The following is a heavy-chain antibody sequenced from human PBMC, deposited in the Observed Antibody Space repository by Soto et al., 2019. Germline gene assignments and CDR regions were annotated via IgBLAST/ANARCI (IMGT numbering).Heavy chain of an antibody. V-gene: IGHV1-18*01. CDR1: GYIFTSYG. CDR2: ISAFKVYT. D-gene: IGHD3-22*01. Sequence: QVQLVQSGPEVKKPGASVKLSCKASGYIFTSYGIGWVRQAPGQGLEWMGWISAFKVYTKYPQRLQGRVTMTTDTPTSTAYMELRSLRSDDTAVYYCARVDDYYDSSGHYFTFFNYWGQGSLVTVSS. CDR3: ARVDDYYDSSGHYFTFFNY. J-gene: IGHJ4*02.